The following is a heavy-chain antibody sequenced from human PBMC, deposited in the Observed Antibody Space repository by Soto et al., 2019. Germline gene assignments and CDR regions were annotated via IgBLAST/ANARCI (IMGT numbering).Heavy chain of an antibody. CDR1: GGTFSSYA. D-gene: IGHD1-26*01. Sequence: SVKVSCKASGGTFSSYAISWVRQAPGQGLEWMGGIIPIFGTENYAQKFQGRVTITADESTSTAYMELSSLRSEDTAVYYCASAGWRGANPDDAFDIRGQGTMVTVSS. CDR3: ASAGWRGANPDDAFDI. CDR2: IIPIFGTE. V-gene: IGHV1-69*13. J-gene: IGHJ3*02.